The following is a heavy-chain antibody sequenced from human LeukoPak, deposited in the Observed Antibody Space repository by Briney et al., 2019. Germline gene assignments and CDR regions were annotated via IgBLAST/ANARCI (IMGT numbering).Heavy chain of an antibody. CDR3: ARLPRYDFWSGHAFDI. CDR1: GGPISSYY. J-gene: IGHJ3*02. V-gene: IGHV4-59*08. CDR2: IYYSGST. Sequence: SETLSLTCTVSGGPISSYYWSWIRQPPGKGLEWIGYIYYSGSTNYNPSLKSRVTISVDTSKNQFSLKLSSVTAADTAVYYCARLPRYDFWSGHAFDIWGQGTMVTVSS. D-gene: IGHD3-3*01.